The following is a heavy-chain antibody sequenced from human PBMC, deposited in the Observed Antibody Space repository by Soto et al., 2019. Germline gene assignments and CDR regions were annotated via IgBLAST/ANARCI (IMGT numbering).Heavy chain of an antibody. J-gene: IGHJ6*02. Sequence: SETLSLTCAVSGGSINSAYYWGWIRQPPGKGLEWIGSIYYSGSTSYNPSLKSRVTISADTSKNQFSLKLSSVTAADTAVYYCARGRFYYGMDVWGQGTTVTVSS. CDR2: IYYSGST. V-gene: IGHV4-39*07. CDR1: GGSINSAYY. CDR3: ARGRFYYGMDV.